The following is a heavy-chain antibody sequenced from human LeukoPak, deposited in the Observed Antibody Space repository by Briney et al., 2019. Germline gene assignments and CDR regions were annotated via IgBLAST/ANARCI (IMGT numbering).Heavy chain of an antibody. CDR2: IYTSGGT. D-gene: IGHD5-24*01. V-gene: IGHV4-61*02. CDR3: ARAGGLQPDY. Sequence: SQTLSLTCTVSGGSISSGSYYWSWIRQPAGKGLEWIGRIYTSGGTNYNPSLKSRVTISVDTSKNQFSLKLSSVTAADTAVYYCARAGGLQPDYWGQGTLVTVSS. J-gene: IGHJ4*02. CDR1: GGSISSGSYY.